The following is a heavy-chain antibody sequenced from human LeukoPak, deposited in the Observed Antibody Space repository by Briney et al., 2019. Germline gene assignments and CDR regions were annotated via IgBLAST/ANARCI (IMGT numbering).Heavy chain of an antibody. J-gene: IGHJ4*02. CDR1: GFTFSSYA. V-gene: IGHV3-23*01. D-gene: IGHD3-22*01. Sequence: PGGSLRLSCAASGFTFSSYAMSWVRQAPGKGPEWVSAISGSGVSTYYADSVKGRFTISRDNSKNTLYLQMNSLRAEDTAVYYCAKDQGGYDSSGYYVGYWGQGTLVTVSS. CDR2: ISGSGVST. CDR3: AKDQGGYDSSGYYVGY.